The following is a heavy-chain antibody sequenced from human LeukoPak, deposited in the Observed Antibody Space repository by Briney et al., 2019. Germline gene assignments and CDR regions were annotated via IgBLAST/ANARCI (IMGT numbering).Heavy chain of an antibody. Sequence: GGSLRLSCAASGFTFSSYGMHWVRQAPGKGLEWVAVISYDGSNKYYADSVKGRFTISRDNSKNTLYLQMNSLRAEDTAVYYCARGLRVLLWFGEENFDYWGQGTLVTVSS. CDR3: ARGLRVLLWFGEENFDY. CDR1: GFTFSSYG. D-gene: IGHD3-10*01. CDR2: ISYDGSNK. J-gene: IGHJ4*02. V-gene: IGHV3-30*03.